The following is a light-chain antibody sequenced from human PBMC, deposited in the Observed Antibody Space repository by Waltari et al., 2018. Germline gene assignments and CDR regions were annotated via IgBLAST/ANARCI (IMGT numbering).Light chain of an antibody. CDR3: EQYSPTPRA. J-gene: IGKJ4*02. CDR1: QSLLFSSNHKNY. V-gene: IGKV4-1*01. CDR2: WAS. Sequence: DIVMTQSPDSLALSLGERATINCRSSQSLLFSSNHKNYLAWYQKKPGQPPKVLIYWASTPVSWVPDQFGGLGSVNEFTISSSGHQAEDVAVYYCEQYSPTPRAFGRGTKVEIK.